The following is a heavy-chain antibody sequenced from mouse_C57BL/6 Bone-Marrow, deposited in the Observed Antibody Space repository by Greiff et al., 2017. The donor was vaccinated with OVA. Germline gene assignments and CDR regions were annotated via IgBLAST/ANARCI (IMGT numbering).Heavy chain of an antibody. CDR1: GFNIKDDY. CDR3: STWGYYGPWFAY. Sequence: EVQLQESGAELVRPGASVKLSCTASGFNIKDDYMHWVKQRPEQGLEWIGWIDPENGDTEYASKFQGKATITADTSSNTAYLQLSSLTSEDTAVYYCSTWGYYGPWFAYWGPGTLVTVSA. CDR2: IDPENGDT. J-gene: IGHJ3*01. V-gene: IGHV14-4*01. D-gene: IGHD1-1*01.